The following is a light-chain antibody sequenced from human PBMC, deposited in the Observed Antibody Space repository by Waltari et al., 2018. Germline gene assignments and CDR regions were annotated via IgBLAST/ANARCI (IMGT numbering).Light chain of an antibody. CDR3: SSYTASPPHVV. Sequence: QSALTQPASVSGSPGPSTSISCTGITSDVGGFNFVSWYQQHPGKAPKLMIDDVFNRPSGVSTRFSGSKSDNAASLAISGLQAEDEAVYYCSSYTASPPHVVFGGGTKVTVL. V-gene: IGLV2-14*03. J-gene: IGLJ2*01. CDR1: TSDVGGFNF. CDR2: DVF.